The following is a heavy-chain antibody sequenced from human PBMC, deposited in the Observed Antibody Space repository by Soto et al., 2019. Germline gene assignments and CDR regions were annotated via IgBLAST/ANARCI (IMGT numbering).Heavy chain of an antibody. J-gene: IGHJ5*02. D-gene: IGHD6-19*01. CDR1: GFTVSSNY. CDR3: ARVGYSSGWFRS. V-gene: IGHV3-66*01. CDR2: IYTGGST. Sequence: EVQLVESGGGLVQPGGSLRLSCAASGFTVSSNYMSWVRQAPGKGLERVSVIYTGGSTYYADSVKGRFTISRDNSKNTLYLQMNSLRAEDTAVYYCARVGYSSGWFRSWGQGTLVTVSS.